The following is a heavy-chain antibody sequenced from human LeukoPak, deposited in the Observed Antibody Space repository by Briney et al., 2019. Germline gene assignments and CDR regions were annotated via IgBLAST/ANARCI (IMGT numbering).Heavy chain of an antibody. Sequence: PGGSLRLSCAASGFTFSNAWMNWVRQAPGKGLEWVGRFKSKTDGGTIDYAAPVKGRFTISRDDSKKTLDLQMNSLKTEDTAVYYCATLDWYFDLWGRGTLVTVSS. J-gene: IGHJ2*01. V-gene: IGHV3-15*01. CDR3: ATLDWYFDL. CDR2: FKSKTDGGTI. CDR1: GFTFSNAW.